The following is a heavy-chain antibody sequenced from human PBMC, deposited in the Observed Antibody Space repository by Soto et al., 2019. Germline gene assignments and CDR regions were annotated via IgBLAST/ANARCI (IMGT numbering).Heavy chain of an antibody. Sequence: LSLTCTVSGGSLSSHFWAWIRQPPGKGLEWVGYIFYTGITNYNPSLQSRVSISVDTSKERFSLTLNSVTAADTAVYYCARGGYDFSGVNFDEGFDFWGQGIPVTVSS. D-gene: IGHD3-22*01. CDR2: IFYTGIT. CDR3: ARGGYDFSGVNFDEGFDF. V-gene: IGHV4-59*11. CDR1: GGSLSSHF. J-gene: IGHJ3*01.